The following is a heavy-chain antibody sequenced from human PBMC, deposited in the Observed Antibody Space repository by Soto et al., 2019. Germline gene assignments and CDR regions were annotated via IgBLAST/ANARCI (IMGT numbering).Heavy chain of an antibody. CDR2: IWYDGSNK. D-gene: IGHD6-19*01. V-gene: IGHV3-33*06. CDR1: GFTFSTYG. J-gene: IGHJ5*02. Sequence: GGSLRLSCAASGFTFSTYGMHWVRQAPGKGLEWVALIWYDGSNKYYADSVKGRFTISRDNSKNTLYLQMNSLRAEDTAIYYCAKSYNSGWFSGDWFDPWGQGTLVTVSS. CDR3: AKSYNSGWFSGDWFDP.